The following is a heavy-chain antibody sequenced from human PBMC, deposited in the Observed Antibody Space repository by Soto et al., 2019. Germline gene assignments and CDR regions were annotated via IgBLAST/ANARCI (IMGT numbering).Heavy chain of an antibody. CDR3: ARHYSSGSRNWFDP. D-gene: IGHD6-19*01. CDR1: GGSINSSSYF. Sequence: SETLSLTCSVSGGSINSSSYFWGWVRQPPGKGLEWIGSIYYSGSTYYNPSLRSRVTISVDTSKTQFSLKLSSVTAAATAVFYCARHYSSGSRNWFDPWGQGTLVTVSS. J-gene: IGHJ5*02. CDR2: IYYSGST. V-gene: IGHV4-39*01.